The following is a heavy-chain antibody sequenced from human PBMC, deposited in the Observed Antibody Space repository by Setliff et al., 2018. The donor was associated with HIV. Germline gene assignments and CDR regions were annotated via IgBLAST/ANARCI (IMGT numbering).Heavy chain of an antibody. CDR1: GGSISSGDYY. V-gene: IGHV4-30-4*08. CDR2: IYYSGNT. D-gene: IGHD1-1*01. CDR3: ARGVRPYYFDY. Sequence: SETLSLTCTVSGGSISSGDYYWTWIRQPPGKGLEWIGYIYYSGNTFYNPSLKSRLTISIDTSKNQFSLKLSSVTAADTAVYYCARGVRPYYFDYWGQGTLVTVSS. J-gene: IGHJ4*02.